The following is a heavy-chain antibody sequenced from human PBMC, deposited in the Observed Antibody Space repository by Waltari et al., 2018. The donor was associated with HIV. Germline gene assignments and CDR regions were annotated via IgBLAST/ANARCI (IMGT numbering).Heavy chain of an antibody. J-gene: IGHJ4*02. D-gene: IGHD6-19*01. CDR3: AKVEEQCLAGIDY. Sequence: QVQLVESGGGVVQPGRSVRLPCAASGLGFGCYGMHWVRRATGKCLECVAVISFEGNNKYSADSVKVRFTISRDNSNKMFYLQMNSLRPEDTAVYHCAKVEEQCLAGIDYWGQGTLVTVSS. V-gene: IGHV3-30*18. CDR1: GLGFGCYG. CDR2: ISFEGNNK.